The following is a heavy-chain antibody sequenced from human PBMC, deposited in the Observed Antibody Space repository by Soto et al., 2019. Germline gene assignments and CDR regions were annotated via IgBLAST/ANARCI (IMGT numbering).Heavy chain of an antibody. V-gene: IGHV5-51*01. D-gene: IGHD6-19*01. J-gene: IGHJ4*02. CDR3: ARQGYSSGWYQRYFDY. CDR1: GYSFTSYW. CDR2: IYPGDSDT. Sequence: GESLKISCQGSGYSFTSYWIGWVRQMPGKGLEWMGIIYPGDSDTRYSPSFQGQVTISADKSISTAYLQWSSLKASDTAMYYCARQGYSSGWYQRYFDYWGQGTLVTVSS.